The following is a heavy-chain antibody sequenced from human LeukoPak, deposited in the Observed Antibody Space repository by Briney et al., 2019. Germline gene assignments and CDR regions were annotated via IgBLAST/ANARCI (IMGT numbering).Heavy chain of an antibody. D-gene: IGHD4-17*01. Sequence: ESSETLFLTRAVYGGSFSGYYWSWIRQPPGKGLEWIGEINHSGSTNYNPSLKSRVTISVDTSKNQFSLKLSSVTAADTAVYYCARGLSPSGYGDYGAIDYWGQGTLVTVSS. J-gene: IGHJ4*02. CDR1: GGSFSGYY. CDR3: ARGLSPSGYGDYGAIDY. CDR2: INHSGST. V-gene: IGHV4-34*01.